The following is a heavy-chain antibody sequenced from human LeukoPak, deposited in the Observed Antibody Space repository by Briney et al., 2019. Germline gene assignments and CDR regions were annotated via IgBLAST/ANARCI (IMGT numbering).Heavy chain of an antibody. V-gene: IGHV1-2*02. CDR3: ARVRTKDAFDV. CDR2: INSNSGGT. CDR1: GYTFTGYY. D-gene: IGHD2-8*01. Sequence: ASVKVSCKASGYTFTGYYMHWVRQAPGQGLEWMGWINSNSGGTNYAQKFQGRVTMTRDTSISTAYMELSRLRSDDTAVYYCARVRTKDAFDVWGQGTMVTVSS. J-gene: IGHJ3*01.